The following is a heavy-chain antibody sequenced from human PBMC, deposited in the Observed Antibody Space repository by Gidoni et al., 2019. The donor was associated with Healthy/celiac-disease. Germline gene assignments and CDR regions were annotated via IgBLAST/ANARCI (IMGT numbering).Heavy chain of an antibody. D-gene: IGHD3-10*01. J-gene: IGHJ4*02. V-gene: IGHV4-38-2*01. Sequence: QVQLQESGPGLVKPSETLSLTCAVSGYSISSGYYWGWIRQPPGKGLEWIGSIYHSGSTYYNPSLKRRVTISVDTSKNQFSLKLSSVTAADTAVYYCARAYGSGSYHDYWGQGTLVTVSS. CDR1: GYSISSGYY. CDR3: ARAYGSGSYHDY. CDR2: IYHSGST.